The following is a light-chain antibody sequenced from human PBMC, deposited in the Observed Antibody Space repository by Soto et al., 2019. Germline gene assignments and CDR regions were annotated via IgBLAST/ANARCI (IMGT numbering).Light chain of an antibody. CDR1: QSTGIY. V-gene: IGKV3-11*01. CDR2: DAS. CDR3: QHYNSYSEA. Sequence: EIVLTQSPATLSLSPGERVTLSWRASQSTGIYLAWYQQTPGQAPRLLIYDASSRDPGIPTRFRGSGSGTDFTLPISRLQPDDFATYYCQHYNSYSEAFGQGTKVDIK. J-gene: IGKJ1*01.